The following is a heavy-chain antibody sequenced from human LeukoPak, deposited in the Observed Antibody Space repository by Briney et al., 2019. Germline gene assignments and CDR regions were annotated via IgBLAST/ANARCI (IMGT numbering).Heavy chain of an antibody. CDR3: ARDSGEVPDY. CDR1: GYTFTDYY. V-gene: IGHV1-2*02. D-gene: IGHD3-10*01. Sequence: ASVNVSCKASGYTFTDYYMHWVRQAPGQGLEWMGWINTVSGGTNYAQKFQGRVTMTRDTSNSTAYMELSRLTSDDTAVYYCARDSGEVPDYWGQGTLVTVSS. J-gene: IGHJ4*02. CDR2: INTVSGGT.